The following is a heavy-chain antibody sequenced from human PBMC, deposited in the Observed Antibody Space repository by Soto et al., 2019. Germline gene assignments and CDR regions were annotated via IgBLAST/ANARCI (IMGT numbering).Heavy chain of an antibody. CDR1: GFTFHDYA. CDR2: IAFTGSAT. V-gene: IGHV3-23*05. D-gene: IGHD5-12*01. Sequence: PGGSLRLSCATSGFTFHDYAMSWVRQAPGKGLEWVSAIAFTGSATYYADSVKGRFTISRDNSRNTLYLQLNTLRAEDTALYYCAKGYYSGYDLAYFDYWGQGTLVTVSS. J-gene: IGHJ4*02. CDR3: AKGYYSGYDLAYFDY.